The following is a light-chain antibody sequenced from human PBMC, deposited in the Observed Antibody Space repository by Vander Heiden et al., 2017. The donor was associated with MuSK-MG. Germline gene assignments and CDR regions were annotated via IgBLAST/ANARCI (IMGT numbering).Light chain of an antibody. CDR2: EGS. CDR3: MQSVPPLT. J-gene: IGKJ4*01. V-gene: IGKV2D-29*01. CDR1: QSLLHSDGKPY. Sequence: DIVMTQTPLALSVTPGQPAYISCKSSQSLLHSDGKPYLSWDLLMPGQPPQLLLYEGSTFRYGVAHRFRGTGSGKDFTRESIRGEGEDVGVYFCMQSVPPLTFGTRTKVEIK.